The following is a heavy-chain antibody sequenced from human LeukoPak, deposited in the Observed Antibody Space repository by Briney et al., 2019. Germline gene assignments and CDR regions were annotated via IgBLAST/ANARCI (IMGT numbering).Heavy chain of an antibody. D-gene: IGHD3-9*01. CDR2: IYTSGST. Sequence: PSQTLSLTCTVSGGSISSGSYYWSWIRQPAGKGLEWIGRIYTSGSTNYNPSLKSRVTISVDTSKNQFSLKLSSVTAADTAVYYCARAERYFDWLLTWGQGTLVTVS. CDR1: GGSISSGSYY. CDR3: ARAERYFDWLLT. J-gene: IGHJ5*02. V-gene: IGHV4-61*02.